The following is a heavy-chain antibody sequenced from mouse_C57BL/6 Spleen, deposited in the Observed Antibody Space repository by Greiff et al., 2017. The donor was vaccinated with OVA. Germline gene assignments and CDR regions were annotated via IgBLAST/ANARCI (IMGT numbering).Heavy chain of an antibody. V-gene: IGHV1-80*01. Sequence: QVQLQQSGAELVKPGASVKISCKASGYAFSSYWMNWVKQRPGKGLEWIGQIYPGDGDTNYNGKFKGKATLTADKSSSTAYMQLSSLTSEDSAVYFCARVNWDGYAMDYWGQGTSVTVSS. CDR2: IYPGDGDT. CDR3: ARVNWDGYAMDY. J-gene: IGHJ4*01. CDR1: GYAFSSYW. D-gene: IGHD4-1*01.